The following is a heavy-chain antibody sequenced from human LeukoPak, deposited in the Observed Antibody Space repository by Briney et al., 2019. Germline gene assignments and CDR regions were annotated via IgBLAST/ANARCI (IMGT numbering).Heavy chain of an antibody. CDR2: IYYSGST. Sequence: SQTLSLTCTVSGGSISSGSYYWSWIRQPPGKGLEWIGSIYYSGSTYYNPSLKSRVTISVDTSKNQFSLKLSSVTAADTAVYYCARAPLWFGELSLRYFDYWGQGTLVTVSS. V-gene: IGHV4-39*07. CDR3: ARAPLWFGELSLRYFDY. CDR1: GGSISSGSYY. D-gene: IGHD3-10*01. J-gene: IGHJ4*02.